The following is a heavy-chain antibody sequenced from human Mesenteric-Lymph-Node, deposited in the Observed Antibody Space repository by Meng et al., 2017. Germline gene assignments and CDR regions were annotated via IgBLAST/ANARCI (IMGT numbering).Heavy chain of an antibody. Sequence: ASVKVSCKASGYTFTSYYMHWVRQAPGQGLEWMGWINPNSGGTNYAQKFQGRVTMTRDTSISTAYMELSRLRSDDTAVYYCARGRSYGSGSYYNPPKNYFDYWGQGTLVTVSS. D-gene: IGHD3-10*01. CDR1: GYTFTSYY. V-gene: IGHV1-2*02. J-gene: IGHJ4*02. CDR3: ARGRSYGSGSYYNPPKNYFDY. CDR2: INPNSGGT.